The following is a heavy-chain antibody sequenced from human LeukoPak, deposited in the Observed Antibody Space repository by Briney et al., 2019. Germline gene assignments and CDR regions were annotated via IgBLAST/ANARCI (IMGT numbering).Heavy chain of an antibody. Sequence: ASVKVSCKASGYTFTSYGISWVRQAPGQGLEWMGLINPDGGSTAYAHRFQGRVIMTRDTSTSTAYMDLSSLTSDDTAVYHCARAPRNSSTMLDFWGQGTLVTISS. CDR2: INPDGGST. CDR1: GYTFTSYG. V-gene: IGHV1-18*01. J-gene: IGHJ4*02. D-gene: IGHD6-13*01. CDR3: ARAPRNSSTMLDF.